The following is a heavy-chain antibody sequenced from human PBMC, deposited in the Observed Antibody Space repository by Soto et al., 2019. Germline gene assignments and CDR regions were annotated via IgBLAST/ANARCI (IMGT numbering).Heavy chain of an antibody. J-gene: IGHJ4*02. CDR2: VSSDGNNE. V-gene: IGHV3-30-3*01. CDR1: GFTFSSFA. CDR3: ARELKANYYDSGRYYPTRYFDY. Sequence: QVRLVESGGGVVQPGRSLRLSCAASGFTFSSFAVHWFRQAPGKGLEWLAVVSSDGNNEYYADSVKGRFTISRDNSKNTLYLQLNSLRPEDTAVYYCARELKANYYDSGRYYPTRYFDYWGQGTLVTVSS. D-gene: IGHD3-10*01.